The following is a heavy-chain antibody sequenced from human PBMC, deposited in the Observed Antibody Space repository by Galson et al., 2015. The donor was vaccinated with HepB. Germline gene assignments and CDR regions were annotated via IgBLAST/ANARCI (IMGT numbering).Heavy chain of an antibody. D-gene: IGHD5-12*01. CDR3: ARGRGWLPLGY. J-gene: IGHJ4*02. CDR1: GGSISSYY. V-gene: IGHV4-34*01. CDR2: INHSGST. Sequence: SETLSLTCTVSGGSISSYYWSWIRQPPGKGLEWIGEINHSGSTNYNPSLKSRVTISVDTSKNQFSLKLSSVTAADTAVYYCARGRGWLPLGYWGQGTLVTVSS.